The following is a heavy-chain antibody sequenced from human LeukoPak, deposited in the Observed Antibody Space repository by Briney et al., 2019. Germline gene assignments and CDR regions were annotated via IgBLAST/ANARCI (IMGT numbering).Heavy chain of an antibody. J-gene: IGHJ4*02. V-gene: IGHV3-15*07. D-gene: IGHD2-2*01. CDR3: TTGDSVVVPAAISFDY. CDR1: GFTFSNAW. CDR2: IKSKTDGGTT. Sequence: GGSLRLSYAASGFTFSNAWTNWVRQAPGRGLEWVGRIKSKTDGGTTDYAAPVKGRFTISRDDSKNTLYLQMNSLKTEDTAVYYCTTGDSVVVPAAISFDYWGQGTLVTVSS.